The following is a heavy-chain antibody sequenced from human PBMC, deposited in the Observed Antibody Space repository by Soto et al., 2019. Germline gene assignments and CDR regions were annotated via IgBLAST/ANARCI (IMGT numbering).Heavy chain of an antibody. D-gene: IGHD5-12*01. Sequence: SETLSLTCTVSGGSISSSSYYWGWIRQPPGKGLEWIGSIYYSGSTYYNPSLKSRVTISVDTSKNQFSLKLSSVTAADTAVYYCATSRARDGYNYYYYYGMDVWGQGTTVTVSS. J-gene: IGHJ6*02. CDR2: IYYSGST. CDR3: ATSRARDGYNYYYYYGMDV. V-gene: IGHV4-39*01. CDR1: GGSISSSSYY.